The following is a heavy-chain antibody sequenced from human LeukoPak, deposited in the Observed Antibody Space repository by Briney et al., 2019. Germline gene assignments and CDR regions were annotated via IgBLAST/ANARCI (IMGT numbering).Heavy chain of an antibody. V-gene: IGHV3-74*01. D-gene: IGHD2-15*01. J-gene: IGHJ6*02. CDR1: GFTFSSYW. CDR2: INSDGSST. Sequence: GGSLRLSCAASGFTFSSYWMHWVRQAPGKGLVWVSRINSDGSSTSYADSVKGRFTISRDNAKNSLYLQVNSLRAEDTAVYYCARDQVVQGAPDYGMDVWGQGTTVTVSS. CDR3: ARDQVVQGAPDYGMDV.